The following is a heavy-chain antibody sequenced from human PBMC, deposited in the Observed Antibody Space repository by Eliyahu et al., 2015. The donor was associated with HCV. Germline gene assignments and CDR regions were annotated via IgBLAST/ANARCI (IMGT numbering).Heavy chain of an antibody. CDR2: AHRDGTNT. J-gene: IGHJ4*02. D-gene: IGHD1-26*01. CDR3: VRDGAGDREFAFFDY. CDR1: GFTFSSHW. V-gene: IGHV3-74*01. Sequence: EVQLVESGGGLVQPGGSLRLSCAASGFTFSSHWMNWVRQAPGKGLVWVSRAHRDGTNTNYADSVKGRFTISRDNVKNTLYLQMNTLRTEDTAVYYCVRDGAGDREFAFFDYWGQGALVTVSS.